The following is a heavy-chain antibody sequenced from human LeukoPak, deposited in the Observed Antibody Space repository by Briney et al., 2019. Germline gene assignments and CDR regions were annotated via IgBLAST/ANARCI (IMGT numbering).Heavy chain of an antibody. CDR2: IYSGGST. CDR3: ARETYYDFWSGSEGGTWFDP. Sequence: GGSLRLSCAASGFTVSSNYMSWVRQAPGKGLEWVSVIYSGGSTYYADSVKGRFTISRDNSKNTLYLQMNSLRAEDTAVYYCARETYYDFWSGSEGGTWFDPWGQGTLVTVSS. J-gene: IGHJ5*02. CDR1: GFTVSSNY. D-gene: IGHD3-3*01. V-gene: IGHV3-53*01.